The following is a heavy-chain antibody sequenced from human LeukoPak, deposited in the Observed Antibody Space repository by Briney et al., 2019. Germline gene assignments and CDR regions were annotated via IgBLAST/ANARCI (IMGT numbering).Heavy chain of an antibody. V-gene: IGHV4-59*01. CDR2: IYYSGST. CDR3: ARACSGGSCYDDAFDI. Sequence: SSETLSLTCTVSGGSISSYYWSWIRQPPGKGLEWIGYIYYSGSTNYNPSLKSRVTISVDTSKNQFSQKLSSVTAADTAVYYCARACSGGSCYDDAFDIWGQGTMVTVSS. D-gene: IGHD2-15*01. CDR1: GGSISSYY. J-gene: IGHJ3*02.